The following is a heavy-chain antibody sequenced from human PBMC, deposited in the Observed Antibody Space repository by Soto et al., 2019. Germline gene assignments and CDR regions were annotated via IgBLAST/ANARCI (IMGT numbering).Heavy chain of an antibody. D-gene: IGHD4-17*01. J-gene: IGHJ5*02. V-gene: IGHV4-30-2*01. CDR3: ARTMTTSGWFDP. CDR2: IYHSGGI. Sequence: SETLSLTCAVSGGPITSGGYSWSWIRQPPGKGLEWIGYIYHSGGIYYNPSLKSRVTLSIDRTKKQFSLKLKSVTAADTAVYFCARTMTTSGWFDPWGQGTLVTVSS. CDR1: GGPITSGGYS.